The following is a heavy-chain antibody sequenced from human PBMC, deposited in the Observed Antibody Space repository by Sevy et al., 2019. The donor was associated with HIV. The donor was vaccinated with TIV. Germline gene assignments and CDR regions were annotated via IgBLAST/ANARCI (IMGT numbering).Heavy chain of an antibody. Sequence: GGSQRLSCAASTFSVTDNYMSWVRQAPGKGLEWVSTIYSGGSTFYADSVKGRFTISRDNSKNTLYLQMNSLRAEDTAVYYCARDRYYDASGYYYYYYGLDVWGQGTTVTVSS. V-gene: IGHV3-66*01. CDR3: ARDRYYDASGYYYYYYGLDV. CDR1: TFSVTDNY. J-gene: IGHJ6*02. D-gene: IGHD3-22*01. CDR2: IYSGGST.